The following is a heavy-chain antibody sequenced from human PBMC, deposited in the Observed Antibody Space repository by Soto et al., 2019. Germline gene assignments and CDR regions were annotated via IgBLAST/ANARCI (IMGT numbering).Heavy chain of an antibody. V-gene: IGHV3-23*01. Sequence: VQLLESGGGWVQPGGSLRLSCAASGFTFNTYAVTWVRQAPGKGLEWVSRISDSGDSTNYAESVKGRFTISRDNSENTLYVQMSALRAEDTAVYYCAKSRIYRGHHCDYWGQGTLVTVSS. CDR1: GFTFNTYA. D-gene: IGHD5-12*01. CDR3: AKSRIYRGHHCDY. J-gene: IGHJ4*02. CDR2: ISDSGDST.